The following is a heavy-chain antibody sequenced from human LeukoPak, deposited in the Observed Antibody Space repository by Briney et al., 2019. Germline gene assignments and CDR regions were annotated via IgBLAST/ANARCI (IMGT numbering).Heavy chain of an antibody. V-gene: IGHV1-69*04. CDR3: ASEYYYDSSGYYYTVMPFDY. D-gene: IGHD3-22*01. CDR1: GGTFSSYA. Sequence: SVKVSCKASGGTFSSYAISWVRQAPGQGLEWMGRIIPILGIANYAQTFQGRVTITADKSTSTAYMELSSLRSEDTAVYYCASEYYYDSSGYYYTVMPFDYWGQGTLVTVSS. J-gene: IGHJ4*02. CDR2: IIPILGIA.